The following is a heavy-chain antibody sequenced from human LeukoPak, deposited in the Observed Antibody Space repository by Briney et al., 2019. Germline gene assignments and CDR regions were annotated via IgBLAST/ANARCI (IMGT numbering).Heavy chain of an antibody. CDR1: GFTFSDYY. Sequence: AGSLRLTCAASGFTFSDYYMSWIRQAPGKGLEWVSYISSSGSTIYYADSVKGRFTISRDNAKNSLYLQMNSLRAEDTAVYSCVCYRRAMYYDFGSGYYISRLDPWGQGTLVTVSS. V-gene: IGHV3-11*04. CDR2: ISSSGSTI. J-gene: IGHJ5*02. D-gene: IGHD3-3*01. CDR3: VCYRRAMYYDFGSGYYISRLDP.